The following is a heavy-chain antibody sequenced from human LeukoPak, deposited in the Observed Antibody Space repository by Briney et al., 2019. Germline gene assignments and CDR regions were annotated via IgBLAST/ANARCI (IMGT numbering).Heavy chain of an antibody. V-gene: IGHV5-51*01. J-gene: IGHJ6*03. D-gene: IGHD2-2*01. CDR3: ARQAMGYCSSTSCQTYYYYYMDV. CDR1: GFSFPNYW. CDR2: IYPEDSDT. Sequence: GESLKISCKGSGFSFPNYWIGWVRQMPGKGLEWMGIIYPEDSDTRYSPSFQGHVTMSADTSIMTAYLHWSSLKASDTAMYYCARQAMGYCSSTSCQTYYYYYMDVWGKGTTVTVSS.